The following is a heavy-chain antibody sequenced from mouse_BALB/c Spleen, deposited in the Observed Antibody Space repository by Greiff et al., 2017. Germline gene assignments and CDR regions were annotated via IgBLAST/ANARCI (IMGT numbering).Heavy chain of an antibody. CDR3: AREGKNYGPPWFAY. D-gene: IGHD1-2*01. CDR2: INPYNDGT. Sequence: VQLQQSGPELVKPGASVKMSCKASGYTFTSYVMHWVKQKPGQGLEWIGYINPYNDGTKYNEKFKGKATLTSDKSSSTAYMELSSLTSEDSAVYYCAREGKNYGPPWFAYWGQGTLVTVSA. CDR1: GYTFTSYV. J-gene: IGHJ3*01. V-gene: IGHV1-14*01.